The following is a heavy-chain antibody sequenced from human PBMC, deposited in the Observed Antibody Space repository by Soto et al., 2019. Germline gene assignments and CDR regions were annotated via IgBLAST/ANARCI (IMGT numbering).Heavy chain of an antibody. CDR1: KFTFSTYW. CDR2: INHDGSET. CDR3: AKGPVVPAVSYYYGMDV. J-gene: IGHJ6*02. V-gene: IGHV3-7*01. Sequence: EVQLEESGGGLVQPGGSLRLSCETSKFTFSTYWMSWVRQAPGRGLEWVANINHDGSETFFVDSVRGRFTISRDNAKNSLYLQMNSLRAEDTAVYYCAKGPVVPAVSYYYGMDVWGQGTTVTVSS. D-gene: IGHD2-2*01.